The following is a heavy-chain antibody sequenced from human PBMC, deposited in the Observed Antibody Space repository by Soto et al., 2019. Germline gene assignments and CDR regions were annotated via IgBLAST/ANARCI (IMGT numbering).Heavy chain of an antibody. D-gene: IGHD1-26*01. J-gene: IGHJ4*02. Sequence: ASVKVSCKASGYTFTGYYIHWVRQAPGQGLEWMGWIDPNSGGTDYAQKFQGRVTMTRGTSISTAYMELSRLRVDDTAVYYCARVMSGSYLGHGYYFDYWGQGTLVTVSS. CDR2: IDPNSGGT. CDR1: GYTFTGYY. CDR3: ARVMSGSYLGHGYYFDY. V-gene: IGHV1-2*02.